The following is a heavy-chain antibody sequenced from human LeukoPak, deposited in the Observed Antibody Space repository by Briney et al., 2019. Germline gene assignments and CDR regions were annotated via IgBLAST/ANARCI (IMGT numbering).Heavy chain of an antibody. CDR1: GGSISSYY. D-gene: IGHD3-22*01. V-gene: IGHV4-59*08. J-gene: IGHJ4*02. CDR2: IYYSGST. Sequence: SETLSLTCTVSGGSISSYYWSWIRQPPGKGLEWIGYIYYSGSTNHNPSLKSRVTISVDTSKNQFSLKLSSVTAADTAVYYCAGLTISYYYDSSGNTTDYWGQGTLVTVSS. CDR3: AGLTISYYYDSSGNTTDY.